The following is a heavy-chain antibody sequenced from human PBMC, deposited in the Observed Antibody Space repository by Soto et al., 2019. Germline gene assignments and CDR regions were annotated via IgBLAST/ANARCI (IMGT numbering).Heavy chain of an antibody. CDR3: ARDGIVATGDY. CDR1: GFTFSDYY. J-gene: IGHJ4*02. Sequence: QVQLVESGGGLVKPGGSLRLSCAASGFTFSDYYMSWIRQAPGKGLEWVSYISGRSSYTKYAASVKGRFTISRDNAKNSLYLQMDSLRAEDTAVYYCARDGIVATGDYWGQGTLVTVSS. D-gene: IGHD5-12*01. CDR2: ISGRSSYT. V-gene: IGHV3-11*05.